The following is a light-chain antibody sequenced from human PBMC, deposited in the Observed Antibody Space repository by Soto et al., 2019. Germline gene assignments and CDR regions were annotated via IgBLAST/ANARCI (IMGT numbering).Light chain of an antibody. CDR3: LQGSHWPPT. Sequence: DVVMTQSPLSLPVTLGQSAYISCKSSRSLVYSDGNTYLNWFHQRPGQSPRRLFYKVSNRDSGVPDRFSGSGSGTDFTLTISRVEAEDVGVYYCLQGSHWPPTFGQGTKVEFK. CDR1: RSLVYSDGNTY. CDR2: KVS. J-gene: IGKJ1*01. V-gene: IGKV2-30*01.